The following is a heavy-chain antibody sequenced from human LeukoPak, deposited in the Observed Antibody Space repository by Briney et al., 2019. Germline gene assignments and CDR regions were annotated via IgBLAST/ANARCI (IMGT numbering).Heavy chain of an antibody. V-gene: IGHV3-30*04. CDR1: GFTFSSYA. J-gene: IGHJ4*02. Sequence: GGSLRLSCAASGFTFSSYAMHWVRQAPGKGLEWVALISYDGSNKYYADSVKGRFTISRDNSKNTLYLQMNSLRAEDTAVYYCARDQSIVGATTSSDYFDYWGQGTLVTVSS. CDR3: ARDQSIVGATTSSDYFDY. CDR2: ISYDGSNK. D-gene: IGHD1-26*01.